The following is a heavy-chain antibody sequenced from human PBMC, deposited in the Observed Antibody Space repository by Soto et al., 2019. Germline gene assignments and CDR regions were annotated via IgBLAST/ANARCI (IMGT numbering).Heavy chain of an antibody. J-gene: IGHJ6*02. D-gene: IGHD2-15*01. V-gene: IGHV6-1*01. Sequence: SQTLSLTCAISGDSVSSNSAAWNWIRQSPSRGLEWLGRTYYRSKWYNDYAVSVESRITINPDTSKNQFSLQLNSVTPEDTAVYYCARAPVVAAIRRGYYYYYGMDVWGQGTTVTVSS. CDR1: GDSVSSNSAA. CDR2: TYYRSKWYN. CDR3: ARAPVVAAIRRGYYYYYGMDV.